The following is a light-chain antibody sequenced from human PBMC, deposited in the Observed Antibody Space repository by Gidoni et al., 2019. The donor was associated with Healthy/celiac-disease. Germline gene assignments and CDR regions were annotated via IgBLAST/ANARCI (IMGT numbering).Light chain of an antibody. J-gene: IGKJ3*01. Sequence: DIQMTQSPSSLSASVGDRVTITCRASQSISSYLNWYQQKPGKAPSRFSGSGSGTDFTLTISSLQPEDFATYYCQQSYSTPRSTFGPGTKVDIK. V-gene: IGKV1-39*01. CDR3: QQSYSTPRST. CDR1: QSISSY.